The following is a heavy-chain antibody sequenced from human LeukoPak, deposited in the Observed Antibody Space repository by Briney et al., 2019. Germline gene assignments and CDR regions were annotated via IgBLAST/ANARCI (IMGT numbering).Heavy chain of an antibody. J-gene: IGHJ4*02. CDR2: IKQDGSEK. CDR3: ARVSWLSDY. D-gene: IGHD3-10*01. CDR1: GFTFSGYW. Sequence: GGSLRLSCAASGFTFSGYWMSWVRQAPGKGLEWVANIKQDGSEKYYVDSVKGRFTISRDNAKNSLYLQMNSLRAEDTAVYYCARVSWLSDYWGQGTLVTVSS. V-gene: IGHV3-7*01.